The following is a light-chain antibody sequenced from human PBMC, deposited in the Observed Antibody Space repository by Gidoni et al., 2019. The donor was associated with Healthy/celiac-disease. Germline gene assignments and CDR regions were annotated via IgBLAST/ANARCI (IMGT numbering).Light chain of an antibody. V-gene: IGKV3-20*01. CDR2: GAS. Sequence: DIVLTQSPGTLSLSPGERATLSCRASQSVSSSYLAWYQQKPGQAPRLLIDGASSRATGIPDRFSGSGSGTDFTLTISRLEPEDFAVYYCQQYGSSQWTFXQXTKVEIK. J-gene: IGKJ1*01. CDR3: QQYGSSQWT. CDR1: QSVSSSY.